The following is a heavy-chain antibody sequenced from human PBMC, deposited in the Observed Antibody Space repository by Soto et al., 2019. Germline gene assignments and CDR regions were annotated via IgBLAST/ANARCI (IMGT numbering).Heavy chain of an antibody. CDR1: GGTVSNYA. Sequence: ASVKVSCKASGGTVSNYAVSWVRQAPGQPLEWLGWISLYSDGTNYAQKFQGRVSMTTDTSTTTAYMELRSLRSDDTAVYYCARVVPGAEAWFGPWGQGTLVTVSS. CDR3: ARVVPGAEAWFGP. J-gene: IGHJ5*02. CDR2: ISLYSDGT. D-gene: IGHD2-2*01. V-gene: IGHV1-18*01.